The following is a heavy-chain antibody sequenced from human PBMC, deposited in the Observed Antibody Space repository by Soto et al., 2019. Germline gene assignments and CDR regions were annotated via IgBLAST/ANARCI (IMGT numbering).Heavy chain of an antibody. V-gene: IGHV3-48*03. D-gene: IGHD1-26*01. CDR1: GFTFSSYE. J-gene: IGHJ4*02. Sequence: RLSCAASGFTFSSYEMNWVRQAPGKGLEWVSYISSSGSTIYYADSVKGRFTISRDNAKNSLYLQMNSLRAEDTAVYYCAREVNSGSYVDYWGQGTLVTVSS. CDR2: ISSSGSTI. CDR3: AREVNSGSYVDY.